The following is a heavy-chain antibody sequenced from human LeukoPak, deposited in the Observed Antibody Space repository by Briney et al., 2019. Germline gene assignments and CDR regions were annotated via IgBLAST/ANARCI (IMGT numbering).Heavy chain of an antibody. V-gene: IGHV1-8*01. CDR2: MNPNSGNT. Sequence: GASVKVSCKASGYTFTSYDINWVRQATGQGLEWMGWMNPNSGNTGYAQKFQGRVTMTRNTSISTAYTELSSLRSEDTAVYYCAREGYEAGGYEAWGQGTLVTVSS. D-gene: IGHD5-12*01. J-gene: IGHJ5*02. CDR1: GYTFTSYD. CDR3: AREGYEAGGYEA.